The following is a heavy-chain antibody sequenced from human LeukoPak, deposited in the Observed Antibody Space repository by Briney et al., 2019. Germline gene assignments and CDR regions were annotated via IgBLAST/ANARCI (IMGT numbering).Heavy chain of an antibody. J-gene: IGHJ6*02. D-gene: IGHD1-26*01. V-gene: IGHV4-34*01. CDR3: ARGPSLWAVGYYYYGMDV. CDR2: INHSGST. Sequence: SETLSLTCAVYGGSFSGYYWCWIRQPPGKGLEWIGEINHSGSTNYNPSLKSRVTISVDTSKNQFSLKLSSVAAADTAVYYCARGPSLWAVGYYYYGMDVWGQGTTVTVSS. CDR1: GGSFSGYY.